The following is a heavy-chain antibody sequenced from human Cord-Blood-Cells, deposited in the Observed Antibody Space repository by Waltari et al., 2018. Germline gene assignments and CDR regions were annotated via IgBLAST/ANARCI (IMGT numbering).Heavy chain of an antibody. Sequence: QVQLAQSGAEVKKPGASVKVYCKDAGYTFTGYYRNWVLQAPGQGLEWMGWINPNSGGTNYAQKFQGRVTMTRDTSISTAYMELSRLRSDDTAVYYCARVSDRYDAFDIWGQGTMVTVSS. J-gene: IGHJ3*02. CDR1: GYTFTGYY. D-gene: IGHD3-10*01. CDR3: ARVSDRYDAFDI. CDR2: INPNSGGT. V-gene: IGHV1-2*02.